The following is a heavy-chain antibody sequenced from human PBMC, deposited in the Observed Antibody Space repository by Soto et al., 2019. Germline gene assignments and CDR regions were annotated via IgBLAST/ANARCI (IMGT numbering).Heavy chain of an antibody. CDR3: ARDDY. J-gene: IGHJ4*02. CDR2: IYYSGST. CDR1: GGSIISYY. V-gene: IGHV4-59*01. Sequence: PSETLSLTCTVSGGSIISYYWSWIRQPPGKGLEWIGYIYYSGSTNYNPSLKSRVTISVDTSKNQFSLKLSSVTAADTAVYYCARDDYWGQGTLVTVSS.